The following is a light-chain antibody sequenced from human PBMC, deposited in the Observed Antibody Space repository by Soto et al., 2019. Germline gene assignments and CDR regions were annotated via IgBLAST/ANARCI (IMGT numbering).Light chain of an antibody. CDR3: QHLNSYPPQYT. J-gene: IGKJ2*01. V-gene: IGKV1-9*01. Sequence: IQLTQSPSSLSASVGDRVTITCRASQGISSYLAWYQQKPGKAPKLLIYAASTLQSEVPSRFSGSGSGTDFALTLSSLRPEVFATSYCQHLNSYPPQYTFGQGTKLEIK. CDR2: AAS. CDR1: QGISSY.